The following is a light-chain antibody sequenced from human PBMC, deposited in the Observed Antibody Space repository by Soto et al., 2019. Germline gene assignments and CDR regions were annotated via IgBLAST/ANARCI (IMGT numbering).Light chain of an antibody. CDR3: QSYDSSLSGHV. J-gene: IGLJ1*01. CDR1: SSNIGAGYD. CDR2: GNS. V-gene: IGLV1-40*01. Sequence: QSVLTQPHSVSGAPGQRVTISCTGSSSNIGAGYDVHWYQQLPGTAPKLLIYGNSNRPSGVPDRFSGSKSGTSASLAITGLQAEDEADYYCQSYDSSLSGHVFGTGTKVTVL.